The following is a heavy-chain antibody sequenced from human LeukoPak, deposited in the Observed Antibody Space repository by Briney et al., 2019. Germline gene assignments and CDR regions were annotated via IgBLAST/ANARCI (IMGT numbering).Heavy chain of an antibody. CDR2: ISAYNGNT. Sequence: ASVKVSCKASGYTFTSYGISWVRQAPGQGLEWMGWISAYNGNTNYAQKLRGRVTMTTDTSTSTDYMELRSLRSDDTAVYYCARSICGGDCYPRPNWFDPWGQGTLVTVSS. CDR3: ARSICGGDCYPRPNWFDP. D-gene: IGHD2-21*02. J-gene: IGHJ5*02. V-gene: IGHV1-18*01. CDR1: GYTFTSYG.